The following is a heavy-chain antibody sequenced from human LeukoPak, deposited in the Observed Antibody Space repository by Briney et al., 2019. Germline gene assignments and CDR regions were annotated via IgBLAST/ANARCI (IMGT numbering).Heavy chain of an antibody. D-gene: IGHD3-22*01. CDR3: ARLVYDTYYYYYMDV. Sequence: SETLSLTCTVSGDSISSYYWRWIRQPPGKGLEWIGYIYYSGSTNYNPSLKSRVTISVDTSKNQFSLKLSSVTAADTAVYYCARLVYDTYYYYYMDVWGKGTTVTVSS. CDR2: IYYSGST. CDR1: GDSISSYY. J-gene: IGHJ6*03. V-gene: IGHV4-59*01.